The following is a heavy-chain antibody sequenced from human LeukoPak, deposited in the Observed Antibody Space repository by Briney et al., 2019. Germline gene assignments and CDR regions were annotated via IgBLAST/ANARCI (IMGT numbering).Heavy chain of an antibody. J-gene: IGHJ4*02. CDR3: ARDGGWGLQLVY. CDR1: GGSFSGYY. D-gene: IGHD5-24*01. Sequence: SETLSLTCAVYGGSFSGYYWSWIRQPPGKGLEWIGEINHSGSTNYNPSLKSRATISVDTSKNQFSLKLSSVTAADTAVYYCARDGGWGLQLVYWGQGTLVTVSS. CDR2: INHSGST. V-gene: IGHV4-34*01.